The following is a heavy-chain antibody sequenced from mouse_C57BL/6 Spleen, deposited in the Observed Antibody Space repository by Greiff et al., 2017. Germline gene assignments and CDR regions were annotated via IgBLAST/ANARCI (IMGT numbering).Heavy chain of an antibody. V-gene: IGHV3-6*01. Sequence: EVKLQESGPGLVKPSPSLSLTCSVTGYSITSGYYWNWIRQFPGNKLECMGYISYDGSNNYNPSLKNRISITRDTSKNQFFLKLNSVTTEGTATYCCARVDRHWYFDGWGTGTTVTVSS. CDR1: GYSITSGYY. CDR3: ARVDRHWYFDG. CDR2: ISYDGSN. J-gene: IGHJ1*03.